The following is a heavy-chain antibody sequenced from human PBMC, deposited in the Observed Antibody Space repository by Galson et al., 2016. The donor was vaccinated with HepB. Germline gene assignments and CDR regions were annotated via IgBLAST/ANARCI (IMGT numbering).Heavy chain of an antibody. CDR2: IYSGGRT. V-gene: IGHV3-53*01. Sequence: SLRLSCAASGFTFSRSWMSWVRQAPGKGLEWVSVIYSGGRTYYADSVKGRFTISRDNSKNTLYLQMNSLRAEDTAVYYCARDEIAGTTGDYWGQGTLVTVSS. CDR1: GFTFSRSW. D-gene: IGHD1-7*01. CDR3: ARDEIAGTTGDY. J-gene: IGHJ4*02.